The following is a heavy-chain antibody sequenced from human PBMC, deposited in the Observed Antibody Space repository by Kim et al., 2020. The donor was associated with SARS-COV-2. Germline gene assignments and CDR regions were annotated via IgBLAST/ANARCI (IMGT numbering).Heavy chain of an antibody. Sequence: GGSLRLSCAASGFTFSSYGMHWVRQAPGKGLEWVAVISYDGSNKYYADSVKGRFTISRDNSKNTLYLQMNSLRAEDTAVYYCAKIGEDFWSGYYPDYYYGMDVWGQGTTVTVSS. J-gene: IGHJ6*02. CDR1: GFTFSSYG. CDR2: ISYDGSNK. D-gene: IGHD3-3*01. V-gene: IGHV3-30*18. CDR3: AKIGEDFWSGYYPDYYYGMDV.